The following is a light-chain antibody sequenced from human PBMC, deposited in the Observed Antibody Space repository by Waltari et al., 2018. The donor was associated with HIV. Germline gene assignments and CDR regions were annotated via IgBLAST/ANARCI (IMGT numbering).Light chain of an antibody. V-gene: IGLV2-14*03. CDR1: GSDVGSDDC. Sequence: THPASALGSLGQSITIPCSGTGSDVGSDDCVTWYQQHPDKAPQLVMRDVKTPPSVIPFRFSGSKSGTASSLTISGLQAEDEADYYCSSYIASGTILFGGGTKVTVL. J-gene: IGLJ2*01. CDR3: SSYIASGTIL. CDR2: DVK.